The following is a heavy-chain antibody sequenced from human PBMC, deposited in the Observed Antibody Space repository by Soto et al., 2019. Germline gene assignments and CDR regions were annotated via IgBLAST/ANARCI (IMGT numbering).Heavy chain of an antibody. J-gene: IGHJ4*02. Sequence: EVQLLESGGGVVQPGGSLRLSCAASGFTFSTYAMRWVRQAPGKGLEWVSVVSDSGSTTYYADSVKGRFTISRDNSKNTLSLQMNSLRAEDTAVYYCAKADIGTYRSFDSCGQGTLVPVSS. D-gene: IGHD2-15*01. CDR2: VSDSGSTT. V-gene: IGHV3-23*01. CDR1: GFTFSTYA. CDR3: AKADIGTYRSFDS.